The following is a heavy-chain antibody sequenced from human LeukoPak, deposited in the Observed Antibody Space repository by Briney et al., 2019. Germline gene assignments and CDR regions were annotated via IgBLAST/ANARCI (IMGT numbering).Heavy chain of an antibody. CDR1: GFTFGTYW. V-gene: IGHV3-74*03. CDR3: GRGGYYCDPLDS. D-gene: IGHD3-22*01. J-gene: IGHJ5*01. CDR2: INPDGNTI. Sequence: SGGSLRLSCAASGFTFGTYWMHWVRQGPGKGLVWVSRINPDGNTITYADSVKGRFTISTDNAKDTLYLQMSGLRAEDTAVYYCGRGGYYCDPLDSWGQGTLVTVSS.